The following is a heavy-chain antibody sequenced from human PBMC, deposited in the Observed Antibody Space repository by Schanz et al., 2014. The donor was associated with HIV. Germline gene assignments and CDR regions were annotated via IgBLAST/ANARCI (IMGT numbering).Heavy chain of an antibody. J-gene: IGHJ6*02. V-gene: IGHV1-69*01. D-gene: IGHD3-3*01. CDR2: IMPILGTA. CDR3: ARGECDFWSGYCPHFHYFDLDV. CDR1: GGTFSKYA. Sequence: QVQLVQSGAELKKPGSSVKVSCKASGGTFSKYAIGWVRQAPGQGLEWMGGIMPILGTANYAPKLQGRVTITADESTSTAYMELSSLRLEDTAVYYCARGECDFWSGYCPHFHYFDLDVWGPGTSVTVSS.